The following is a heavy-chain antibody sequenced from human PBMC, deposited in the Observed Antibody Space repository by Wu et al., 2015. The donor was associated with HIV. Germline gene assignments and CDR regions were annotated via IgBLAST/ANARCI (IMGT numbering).Heavy chain of an antibody. D-gene: IGHD3-22*01. CDR1: GGTFSSYA. CDR2: IIPIFGTA. CDR3: ARDHPEYYYDSSGYYWGYYFDY. Sequence: QVQLVQSGAEVKKPGSSVKVSCKASGGTFSSYAISWVRQAPGQGLEWMGRIIPIFGTANYAQKFQGRVTITADESTSTAYMELSSLRSEDTAVYYCARDHPEYYYDSSGYYWGYYFDYWGQGNAGHRLL. J-gene: IGHJ4*02. V-gene: IGHV1-69*13.